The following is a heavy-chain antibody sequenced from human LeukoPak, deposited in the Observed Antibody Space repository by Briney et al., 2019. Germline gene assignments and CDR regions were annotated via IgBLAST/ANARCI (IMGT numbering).Heavy chain of an antibody. D-gene: IGHD3-10*01. Sequence: KTSETLSLTCAVYGGSFSGYYWSWIRQPPGKGLEWIGEINHSGSTNYNPSLKSRVTISVDTSKNQFSLKLSSVTAADTAVYYCARGPRITMVRGVWFDPWGQGTLVTVSS. CDR1: GGSFSGYY. CDR2: INHSGST. V-gene: IGHV4-34*01. CDR3: ARGPRITMVRGVWFDP. J-gene: IGHJ5*02.